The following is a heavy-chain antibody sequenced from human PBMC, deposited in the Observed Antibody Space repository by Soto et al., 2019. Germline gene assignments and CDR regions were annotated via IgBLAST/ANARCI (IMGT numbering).Heavy chain of an antibody. V-gene: IGHV4-61*01. CDR2: IYYSGST. CDR1: GGSVSSDNYY. Sequence: SETLSLTCTVSGGSVSSDNYYWTWIRQPPGKGLEWIGCIYYSGSTNYNPSLKSRVIMSLDTSRNQFSLKLSSVTAADTAVYYCARALWFGDPDPYYFDYWGQGTLVTVSS. CDR3: ARALWFGDPDPYYFDY. J-gene: IGHJ4*02. D-gene: IGHD3-10*01.